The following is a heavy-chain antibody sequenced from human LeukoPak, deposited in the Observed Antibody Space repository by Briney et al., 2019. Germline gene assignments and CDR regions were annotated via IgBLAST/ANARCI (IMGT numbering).Heavy chain of an antibody. Sequence: GGSLRLSCAASGFTFRNYAMHWVRQTPGKGLEWVAVISSVGSDKYYADSVQGRFTISRDNSKNTLYLQMNSLRAEDTAVYYCAPLAGGEELDWGQGTLVTVSS. CDR2: ISSVGSDK. D-gene: IGHD1-1*01. V-gene: IGHV3-30*04. CDR3: APLAGGEELD. J-gene: IGHJ4*02. CDR1: GFTFRNYA.